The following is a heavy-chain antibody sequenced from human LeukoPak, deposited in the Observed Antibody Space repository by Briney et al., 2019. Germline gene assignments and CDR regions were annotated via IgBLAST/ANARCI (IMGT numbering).Heavy chain of an antibody. CDR2: ISGSGGST. Sequence: GGSLRLSCAASGFTFNNYAMRWVRQSPGKGLEWVSGISGSGGSTNYADSVKGRFTISRDNSKNTLYLQMNSLRVDDTAVYYCARDYTPGLPVSHDLQIDYWGRGTLVTVSS. CDR1: GFTFNNYA. CDR3: ARDYTPGLPVSHDLQIDY. D-gene: IGHD3-16*01. V-gene: IGHV3-23*01. J-gene: IGHJ4*02.